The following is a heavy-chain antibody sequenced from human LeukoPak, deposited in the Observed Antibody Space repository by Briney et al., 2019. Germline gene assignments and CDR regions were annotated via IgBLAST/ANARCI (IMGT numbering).Heavy chain of an antibody. V-gene: IGHV3-11*01. CDR1: GFTFSNYY. Sequence: PGGSVRLSCAASGFTFSNYYMSWIRQAPGKGLEWVSYISSSATTMYYADSVKDRFIISRDNAKNSLFLQMNSLRAEDTAVYYCARGDYDKYGMDVWGQGTTVTVPS. CDR2: ISSSATTM. J-gene: IGHJ6*02. CDR3: ARGDYDKYGMDV.